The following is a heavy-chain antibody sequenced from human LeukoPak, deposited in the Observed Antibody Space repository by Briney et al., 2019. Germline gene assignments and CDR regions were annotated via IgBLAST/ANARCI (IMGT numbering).Heavy chain of an antibody. D-gene: IGHD3-22*01. CDR1: GGSISSYY. CDR3: ARGPYYYDSSGYLN. Sequence: SETLSLTCTVSGGSISSYYWSWIRQPAGKGLEWIGRIYTSGSTNYNPSLKSRVTMSVDTSKNQFSLKLSSVTAADTAVYYCARGPYYYDSSGYLNWGQGTLVTVSS. CDR2: IYTSGST. J-gene: IGHJ4*02. V-gene: IGHV4-4*07.